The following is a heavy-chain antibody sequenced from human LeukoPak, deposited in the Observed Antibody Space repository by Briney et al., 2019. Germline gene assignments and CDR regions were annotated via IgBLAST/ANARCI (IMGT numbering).Heavy chain of an antibody. CDR2: IYPRDSDT. CDR1: GYRFTNYW. D-gene: IGHD6-13*01. Sequence: GESLKISCKASGYRFTNYWIGWVRQLPGKGLEWMGIIYPRDSDTRYSPSFQGQVTISADKSINTAYLQWSSLKASDTAMYYCAGDISAAGFDSWGQGTLVTVSS. CDR3: AGDISAAGFDS. J-gene: IGHJ4*02. V-gene: IGHV5-51*01.